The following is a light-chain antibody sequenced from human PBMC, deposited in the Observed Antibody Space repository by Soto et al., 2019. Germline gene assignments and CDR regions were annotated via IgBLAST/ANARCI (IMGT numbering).Light chain of an antibody. CDR2: EVS. J-gene: IGLJ2*01. CDR1: SSDVGGYNA. Sequence: QSALTQPPSASGSPGQSVTISCTGTSSDVGGYNAVSWYQQHPGKVPKLMIYEVSKRPSGVPDRFSGSKSGNTASLTVSGLQAEDEADYYCSSHAGSINVIFGGGTKLTVL. CDR3: SSHAGSINVI. V-gene: IGLV2-8*01.